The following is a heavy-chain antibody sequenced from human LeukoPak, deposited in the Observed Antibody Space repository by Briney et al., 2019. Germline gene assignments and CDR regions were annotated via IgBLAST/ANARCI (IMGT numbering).Heavy chain of an antibody. D-gene: IGHD6-19*01. J-gene: IGHJ4*02. CDR2: TYYRSKWYN. CDR1: GDSVSSNSDA. Sequence: SQTLSLTCAISGDSVSSNSDAWNWIRQSPSRGLEWLGRTYYRSKWYNDYAVSVKSRITINPDTSKNQFSLKLNFVTPDDTAEYYCARDQSTMAGRPCDYGGEGPRVSVS. CDR3: ARDQSTMAGRPCDY. V-gene: IGHV6-1*01.